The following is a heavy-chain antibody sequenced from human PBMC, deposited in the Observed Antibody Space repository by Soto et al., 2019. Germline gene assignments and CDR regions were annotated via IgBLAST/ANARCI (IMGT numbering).Heavy chain of an antibody. J-gene: IGHJ4*02. V-gene: IGHV1-69*01. D-gene: IGHD1-26*01. CDR1: GGTFSSYA. CDR3: ARDGKRELLFDY. Sequence: QVQLVQSGAEVKKPGSSVKVSCKASGGTFSSYAISWVRQAPGQGLEWMGGIIPIFGKANYEQKFQGRVTITADESTSTAYMELSSMRSEDTAVYYCARDGKRELLFDYGGQGTLVTVSS. CDR2: IIPIFGKA.